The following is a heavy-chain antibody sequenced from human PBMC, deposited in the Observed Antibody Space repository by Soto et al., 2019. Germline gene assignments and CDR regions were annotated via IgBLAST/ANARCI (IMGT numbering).Heavy chain of an antibody. V-gene: IGHV3-23*01. CDR2: INGGGSGA. D-gene: IGHD2-15*01. J-gene: IGHJ1*01. CDR3: AIDLWWYTH. Sequence: EVQLLESGGGLVQPGGSLRLSCTAPGFTFSDHAMTWVRQAPGKGLQWLSGINGGGSGAYYADSVKGRFTFSRANSNNTLFLQMDRLRVEDTAVYYCAIDLWWYTHWVQGSLVTVSS. CDR1: GFTFSDHA.